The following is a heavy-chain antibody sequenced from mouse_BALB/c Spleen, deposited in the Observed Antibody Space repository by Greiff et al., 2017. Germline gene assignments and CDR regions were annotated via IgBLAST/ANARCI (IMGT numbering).Heavy chain of an antibody. CDR3: ARVFSYWYFDV. CDR1: GFTFTDYY. J-gene: IGHJ1*01. V-gene: IGHV7-3*02. Sequence: EVKVVESGGGLVQPGGSLRLSCATSGFTFTDYYMSWVRQPPGKALEWLGFIRNKANGYTTEYSASVKGRFTISRDNSQSILYLQMNTLRAEDSATYYCARVFSYWYFDVWGAGTTVTVSS. CDR2: IRNKANGYTT. D-gene: IGHD5-1-1*01.